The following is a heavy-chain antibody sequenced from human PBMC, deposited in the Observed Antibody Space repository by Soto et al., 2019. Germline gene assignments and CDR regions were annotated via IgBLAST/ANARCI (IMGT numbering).Heavy chain of an antibody. D-gene: IGHD2-8*02. J-gene: IGHJ4*02. CDR2: INQDGSET. V-gene: IGHV3-7*01. Sequence: QPGGSLRLSCGTSGFIFSAHWMAWVRQAPGKGLEWVANINQDGSETNFVDSVKGRFTISRDNARNSVYLQMNRLRAEDTAVYYCARALVNGGDYWGQGTLVTVSS. CDR3: ARALVNGGDY. CDR1: GFIFSAHW.